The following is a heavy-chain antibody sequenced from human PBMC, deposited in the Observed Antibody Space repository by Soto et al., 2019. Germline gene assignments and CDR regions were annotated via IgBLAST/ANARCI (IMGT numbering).Heavy chain of an antibody. CDR2: IEQDGSEK. CDR1: GFTFNTYW. J-gene: IGHJ3*02. V-gene: IGHV3-7*03. Sequence: GGSLRLSCAASGFTFNTYWMSWVRQAPGKGLEWVAKIEQDGSEKFYVNSVEGRFTISRDSTKNSLYLQMNSLRAADTAVYYCARHGTDDAFDIWGQGTMVTVSS. CDR3: ARHGTDDAFDI.